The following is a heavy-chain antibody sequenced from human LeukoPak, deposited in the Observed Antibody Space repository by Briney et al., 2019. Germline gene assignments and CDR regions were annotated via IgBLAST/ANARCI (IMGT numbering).Heavy chain of an antibody. CDR3: ARGSMIVVVSGAFDI. V-gene: IGHV4-39*07. CDR1: GGSISSSSYY. CDR2: IYYSGST. Sequence: SETLSLTCTVSGGSISSSSYYWGWIRQPPGKGLEWIGSIYYSGSTYYNPSLKSRVTISVDTSKNQFSLKLSSVTAADTAVYYCARGSMIVVVSGAFDIWGQGTMVTVSS. D-gene: IGHD3-22*01. J-gene: IGHJ3*02.